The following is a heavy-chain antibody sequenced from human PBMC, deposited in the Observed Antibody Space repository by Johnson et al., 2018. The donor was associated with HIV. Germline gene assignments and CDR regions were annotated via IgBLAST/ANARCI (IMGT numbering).Heavy chain of an antibody. CDR3: AREGTYYYGSVRPRERQGDAFDI. CDR1: GFTFSNAW. CDR2: INSDGSNT. Sequence: VQLVESGGGLVKPGGSLRLSCAASGFTFSNAWMSWVRQAPGKGLVWVSRINSDGSNTKYADSVKGRFTISRDNAKNTLYLQMNSLRAEDTAVYYCAREGTYYYGSVRPRERQGDAFDIWGQGTMVTVAS. V-gene: IGHV3-74*03. J-gene: IGHJ3*02. D-gene: IGHD3-10*01.